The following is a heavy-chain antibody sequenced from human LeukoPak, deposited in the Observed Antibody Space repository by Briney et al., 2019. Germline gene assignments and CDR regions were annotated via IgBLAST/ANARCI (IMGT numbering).Heavy chain of an antibody. D-gene: IGHD3-22*01. CDR3: ASAYYYDSSFSY. J-gene: IGHJ4*02. CDR2: IYYSGST. Sequence: SETLSLTCTVSGGSNSSYYWSWIRQPPGKGLEWIGYIYYSGSTNYNPSLKSRVTISVDTSKNQFSLKLSSVTAADTAVYYCASAYYYDSSFSYWGQGTLVTVSS. CDR1: GGSNSSYY. V-gene: IGHV4-59*01.